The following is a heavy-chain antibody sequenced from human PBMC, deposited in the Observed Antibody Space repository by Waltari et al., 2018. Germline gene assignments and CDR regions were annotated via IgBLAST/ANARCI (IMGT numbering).Heavy chain of an antibody. D-gene: IGHD2-15*01. J-gene: IGHJ6*02. CDR3: AKDMGEDSTYYYYGMDV. Sequence: AASGFTFSSYGMHWVRQAPGTGLGWVAVISYDGSNKYYADSVKGRFTISRDNSKNTLYLQMNSLRAEDTAVYYCAKDMGEDSTYYYYGMDVWGQGTTVTVSS. CDR1: GFTFSSYG. CDR2: ISYDGSNK. V-gene: IGHV3-30*18.